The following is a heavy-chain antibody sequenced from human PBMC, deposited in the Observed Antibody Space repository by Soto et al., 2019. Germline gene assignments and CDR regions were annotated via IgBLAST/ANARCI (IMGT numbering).Heavy chain of an antibody. D-gene: IGHD3-22*01. V-gene: IGHV3-30*18. CDR3: AKDGGDSSGYYPDY. CDR2: ISYDGSNK. CDR1: GFTFGSYG. Sequence: QVQLVESGGGVVQPGRSLRLSCAASGFTFGSYGMHWVRQAPGKGLEWVAVISYDGSNKYYADSVKGRFTISRDNSKNTLYLQMNSLRAEDTAVYYCAKDGGDSSGYYPDYWGQGTLVTVSS. J-gene: IGHJ4*02.